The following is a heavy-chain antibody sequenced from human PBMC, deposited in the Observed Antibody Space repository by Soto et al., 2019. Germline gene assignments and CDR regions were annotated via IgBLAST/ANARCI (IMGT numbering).Heavy chain of an antibody. V-gene: IGHV3-49*04. CDR3: TRDEGSFYDSSGYYYF. D-gene: IGHD3-22*01. CDR2: IRSKAYGGTT. Sequence: GGSLRLSCTASGFTFGDYAMSWVRQAPGKGLEWVGFIRSKAYGGTTEYAASVKGRFTISRDDSKSIAYLQMNSLKTGDTAVYYCTRDEGSFYDSSGYYYFWGQGTLVTVSS. CDR1: GFTFGDYA. J-gene: IGHJ4*02.